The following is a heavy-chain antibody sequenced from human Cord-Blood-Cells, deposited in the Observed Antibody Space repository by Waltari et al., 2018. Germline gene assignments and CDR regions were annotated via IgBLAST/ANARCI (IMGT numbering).Heavy chain of an antibody. V-gene: IGHV3-21*01. D-gene: IGHD3-3*01. CDR1: GFTFSSYS. CDR3: ARDFDFWSGYYYYGMDV. J-gene: IGHJ6*02. Sequence: EVQLVESGGGLVKPGGSLRLSCAASGFTFSSYSMNWVRQAPGKGLEWVSSISSSSSYIYYADSVKGRFTISRDNAKNSLYLQMNSLRAEDTAVYYCARDFDFWSGYYYYGMDVWGQGTTVTVSS. CDR2: ISSSSSYI.